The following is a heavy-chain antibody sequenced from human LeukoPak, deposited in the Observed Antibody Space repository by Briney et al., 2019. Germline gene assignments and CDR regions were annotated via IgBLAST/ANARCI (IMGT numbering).Heavy chain of an antibody. Sequence: ASVKASCKASGYTFTSYGIAWVRQAPGQGLEWMGWISPYNGNTDYAQNLQGRVTMTTDTSTSTAYMELRSLRSDDTAAYYCARDDCSSTSCSYYYGMDVWGQGTTVTVSS. J-gene: IGHJ6*02. D-gene: IGHD2-2*01. V-gene: IGHV1-18*01. CDR1: GYTFTSYG. CDR2: ISPYNGNT. CDR3: ARDDCSSTSCSYYYGMDV.